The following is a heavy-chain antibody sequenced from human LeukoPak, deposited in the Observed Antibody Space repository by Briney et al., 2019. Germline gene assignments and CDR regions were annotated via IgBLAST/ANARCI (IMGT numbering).Heavy chain of an antibody. CDR2: MNPNSGHT. V-gene: IGHV1-8*01. CDR3: ARSIVGVRKRNDY. Sequence: GASVKVSCKASGYTFTSYDIIWVRQASGQGLEWMGWMNPNSGHTGYAQKSQGRVTMTRTTSISTAYMELTSLTSEDSAVYYCARSIVGVRKRNDYWGQGTLVTVSS. D-gene: IGHD1-26*01. J-gene: IGHJ4*02. CDR1: GYTFTSYD.